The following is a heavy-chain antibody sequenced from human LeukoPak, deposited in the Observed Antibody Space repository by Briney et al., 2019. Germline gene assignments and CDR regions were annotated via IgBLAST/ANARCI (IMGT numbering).Heavy chain of an antibody. CDR1: GFTYRSHG. J-gene: IGHJ4*02. D-gene: IGHD6-19*01. Sequence: GSSLRLSCRASGFTYRSHGMHLVRQAPGQGLEWVARRWYDGTNQYYADSVKGRLIISRDNSKNTLYLQMNSLRGEDTAVYYCVKDVGMGSGWYVLDQWGQGTRVTVSS. CDR3: VKDVGMGSGWYVLDQ. CDR2: RWYDGTNQ. V-gene: IGHV3-33*06.